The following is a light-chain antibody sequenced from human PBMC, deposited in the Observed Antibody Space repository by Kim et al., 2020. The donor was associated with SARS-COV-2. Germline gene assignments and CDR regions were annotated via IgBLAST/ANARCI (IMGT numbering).Light chain of an antibody. CDR2: DAS. CDR1: QGISNK. V-gene: IGKV3-15*01. Sequence: VSPGERATLSCRASQGISNKLAWYQQKPGQAPRLLIYDASTRATAIPARFSGRGSGTEFTLTISSLQSEDFAVYYCQQYNDWPQTFGQGTKVDIK. CDR3: QQYNDWPQT. J-gene: IGKJ1*01.